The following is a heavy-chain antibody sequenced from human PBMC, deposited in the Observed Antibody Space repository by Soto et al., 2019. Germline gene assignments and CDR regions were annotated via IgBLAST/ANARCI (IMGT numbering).Heavy chain of an antibody. CDR1: RFTFSSYA. CDR2: ISSSGGTI. Sequence: GGSLRLSCAASRFTFSSYAMSWVRQAPGKGLEWVSSISSSGGTIYYADSVKGRFTISRDNSKNTLYLQMNSLRDEDTAIYYCAKFVTPAATGHGMDVWGQGTAVTVSS. V-gene: IGHV3-23*01. J-gene: IGHJ6*02. D-gene: IGHD2-2*01. CDR3: AKFVTPAATGHGMDV.